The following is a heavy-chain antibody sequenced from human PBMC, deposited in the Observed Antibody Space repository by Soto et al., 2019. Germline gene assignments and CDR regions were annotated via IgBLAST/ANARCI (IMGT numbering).Heavy chain of an antibody. J-gene: IGHJ6*02. V-gene: IGHV3-48*02. D-gene: IGHD2-15*01. CDR3: AREGDCSGGSCYYYYGMDV. CDR1: RFTFSSYS. Sequence: GGSLRLSCAASRFTFSSYSMNWVRQAPGKGLEWVSYISSSSTTIYYADSVKGRFTISRDNAKNSVHLQMSSLRDEDTAVYYCAREGDCSGGSCYYYYGMDVWGQGTTVTVSS. CDR2: ISSSSTTI.